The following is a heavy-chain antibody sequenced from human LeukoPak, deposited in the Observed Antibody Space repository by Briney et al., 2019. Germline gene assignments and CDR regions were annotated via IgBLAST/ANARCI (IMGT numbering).Heavy chain of an antibody. D-gene: IGHD2-2*01. CDR1: GYTFTGYY. CDR3: ARGDLAFVPAADRYGYYL. V-gene: IGHV1-2*02. Sequence: ASVKVSCKASGYTFTGYYIHWVRQAPGQGLDWMGWINPNNGGTKYAQGFQGRVTMTRATSISTAYMELTNLKSGDTAVCYCARGDLAFVPAADRYGYYLWGQGTLVTVSS. J-gene: IGHJ4*02. CDR2: INPNNGGT.